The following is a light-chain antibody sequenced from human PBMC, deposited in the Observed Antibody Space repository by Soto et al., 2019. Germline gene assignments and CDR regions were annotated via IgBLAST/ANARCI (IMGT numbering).Light chain of an antibody. J-gene: IGKJ3*01. CDR2: DAS. V-gene: IGKV3-11*01. CDR3: QQRSNWPPNT. CDR1: QSVSSY. Sequence: EIVLTQSPATLSLSPGERATLSCSASQSVSSYLAWYQQKPGQAPRLLIYDASNRATGIPARFSGSGSGTDFTLPISSLEPEDFAVYYCQQRSNWPPNTFGPGTKVDIK.